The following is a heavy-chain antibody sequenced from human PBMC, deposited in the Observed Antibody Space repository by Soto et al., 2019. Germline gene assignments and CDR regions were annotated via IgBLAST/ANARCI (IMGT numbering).Heavy chain of an antibody. D-gene: IGHD2-15*01. CDR2: ISATVGST. CDR1: GFSFSNYA. J-gene: IGHJ5*02. Sequence: EVQLAESGGGLVQPGGSLRLSCAASGFSFSNYAMNWVRQSPGKGLEWVSAISATVGSTYYPDSVKARFTISRDNSKNTLYLQMNNLRAEDSAKYYSVKGDKETPEYNLFGPWGQGTLVSVS. V-gene: IGHV3-23*04. CDR3: VKGDKETPEYNLFGP.